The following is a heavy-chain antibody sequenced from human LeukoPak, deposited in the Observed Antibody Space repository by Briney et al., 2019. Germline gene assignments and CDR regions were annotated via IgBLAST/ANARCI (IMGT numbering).Heavy chain of an antibody. Sequence: SETLSLTCTVSGYSISSGYYWGWIRQPPGQGLEWIGSIYHSGSTYYNPSLKSRVTISLDTSRNQFSLKLNSVTAADTAVYYCAKSHGYGLVDIWGQGRMVTVSS. CDR1: GYSISSGYY. D-gene: IGHD3-10*01. V-gene: IGHV4-38-2*02. CDR3: AKSHGYGLVDI. J-gene: IGHJ3*02. CDR2: IYHSGST.